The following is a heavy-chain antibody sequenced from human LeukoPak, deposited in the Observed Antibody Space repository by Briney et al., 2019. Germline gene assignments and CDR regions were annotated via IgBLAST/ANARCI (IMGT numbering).Heavy chain of an antibody. CDR2: ISWNSGSI. CDR1: GFTFDDYA. J-gene: IGHJ3*02. D-gene: IGHD6-19*01. Sequence: PGRSLRLSCAASGFTFDDYAMHWVRQVPGKGLEWVSGISWNSGSIGYADSVKGRFTISRDNAKNSLYLQMNSLRAEDTALYYCAKDQYSSGWYRGVGAFDIWGQGTMVTVSS. CDR3: AKDQYSSGWYRGVGAFDI. V-gene: IGHV3-9*01.